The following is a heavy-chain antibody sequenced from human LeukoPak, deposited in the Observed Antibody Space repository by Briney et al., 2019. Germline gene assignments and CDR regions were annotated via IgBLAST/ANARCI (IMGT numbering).Heavy chain of an antibody. V-gene: IGHV3-66*01. CDR1: GFSVSNNY. Sequence: SGGSLRLSCAVSGFSVSNNYMNWVRQAPGKGLEWVSVIHSGGSTYYADSVKGRFIISRDNSNNMLYLQMNSLRAEDTAMYYCARGHYSGSGRTPTCGMGVWGQGTTVTVSS. CDR2: IHSGGST. J-gene: IGHJ6*02. CDR3: ARGHYSGSGRTPTCGMGV. D-gene: IGHD3-10*01.